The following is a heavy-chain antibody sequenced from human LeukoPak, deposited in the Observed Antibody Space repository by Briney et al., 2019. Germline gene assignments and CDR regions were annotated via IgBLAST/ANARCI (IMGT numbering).Heavy chain of an antibody. D-gene: IGHD2-2*01. CDR3: TRVRVVVPSAFDYCDF. CDR1: GFTFSSYA. CDR2: ISGSGSNT. Sequence: GGSLRLSCAASGFTFSSYAMSWVRQAPGKGLEWVSAISGSGSNTYYADSVKGRFTISRDNSKNTLYLQMNSLRAEDTAVYYCTRVRVVVPSAFDYCDFWGQGTPVTVSS. V-gene: IGHV3-23*01. J-gene: IGHJ4*02.